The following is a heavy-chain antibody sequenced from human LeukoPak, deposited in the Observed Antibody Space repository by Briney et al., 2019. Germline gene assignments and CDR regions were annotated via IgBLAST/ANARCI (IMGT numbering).Heavy chain of an antibody. V-gene: IGHV4-59*01. CDR3: ARDGIVVVPAAPPARRYYYYGMDV. CDR1: GGSISSYY. J-gene: IGHJ6*04. CDR2: IYYSGST. D-gene: IGHD2-2*01. Sequence: SETLSLTCTVSGGSISSYYWSRIRQPPGKGLEWIGYIYYSGSTNYNPSLKSRVTISVDTSKNQFSLKLSSVTAADTAVYYCARDGIVVVPAAPPARRYYYYGMDVWGKGTTVTVSS.